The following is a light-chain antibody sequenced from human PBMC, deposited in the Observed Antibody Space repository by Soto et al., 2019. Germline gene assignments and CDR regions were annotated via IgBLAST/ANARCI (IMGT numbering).Light chain of an antibody. CDR1: QSVSSSY. CDR3: QQYGSSPLT. CDR2: GAS. V-gene: IGKV3-20*01. Sequence: EIVLTQSPGTLSLSPGERATLSCRASQSVSSSYLAWYQQKPGQAPRLLIYGASSRATGIPDRFSGSGSGKDFTLNISRLEPEDFAVYSCQQYGSSPLTFGGGTKVEIK. J-gene: IGKJ4*01.